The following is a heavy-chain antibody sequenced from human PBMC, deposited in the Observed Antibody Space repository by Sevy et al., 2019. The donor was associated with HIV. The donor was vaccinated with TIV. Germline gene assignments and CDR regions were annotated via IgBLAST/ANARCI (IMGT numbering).Heavy chain of an antibody. J-gene: IGHJ6*02. D-gene: IGHD1-7*01. CDR1: GYTFTDDY. CDR2: IYPNSGGT. V-gene: IGHV1-2*06. CDR3: ARDAAGGTTNSGMDV. Sequence: ASVNVSCKASGYTFTDDYLHWVRQAPGQGLEWMGRIYPNSGGTNYAQKFQGRVTMTRDTSISTAYMELSRLRPDDTAVYFCARDAAGGTTNSGMDVWGQGTTVTVSS.